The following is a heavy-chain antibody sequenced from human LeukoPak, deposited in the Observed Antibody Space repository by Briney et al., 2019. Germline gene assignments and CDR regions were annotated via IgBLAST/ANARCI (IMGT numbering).Heavy chain of an antibody. J-gene: IGHJ3*02. CDR2: INPNSGGT. V-gene: IGHV1-2*02. CDR3: AAVAGLGNAFDI. D-gene: IGHD6-19*01. CDR1: EYTFTAYY. Sequence: ASVKVSCKASEYTFTAYYIHWVRQAPGQGLEWMGWINPNSGGTNYAQKFQGRVTMTRDTSISTAYMELSRLRSDDTAVYYCAAVAGLGNAFDIWGQGTMVTVSS.